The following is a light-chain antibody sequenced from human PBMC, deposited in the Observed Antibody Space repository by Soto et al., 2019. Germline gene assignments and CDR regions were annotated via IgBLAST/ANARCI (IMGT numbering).Light chain of an antibody. CDR2: GNN. Sequence: QSVLTQPPSASGTPGQTITISCSGGSSNIGINTVSWYEHLPGTAPRLLIYGNNQRPSGVPDRFSGSKSGTSASLAISGLQAEDEADYYCQSYDSGLSGLIFAAGTKLTVL. V-gene: IGLV1-44*01. CDR1: SSNIGINT. CDR3: QSYDSGLSGLI. J-gene: IGLJ2*01.